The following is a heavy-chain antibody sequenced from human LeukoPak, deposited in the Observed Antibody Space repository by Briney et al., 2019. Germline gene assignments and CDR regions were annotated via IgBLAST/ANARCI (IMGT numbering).Heavy chain of an antibody. J-gene: IGHJ3*02. D-gene: IGHD6-13*01. V-gene: IGHV4-59*01. CDR3: ARVVAAAGSNAFDI. CDR2: IYYSGST. CDR1: GGSISSYY. Sequence: SETLSLTCTVSGGSISSYYWSWIRQPPGKGLEWIGYIYYSGSTNYNPSLKSRVTISADTSKNQFSLKLSSVTAADTAVYYCARVVAAAGSNAFDIWGQGTMVTVSS.